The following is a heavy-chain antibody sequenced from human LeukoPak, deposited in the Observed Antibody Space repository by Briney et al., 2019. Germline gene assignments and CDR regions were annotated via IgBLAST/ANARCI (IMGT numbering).Heavy chain of an antibody. D-gene: IGHD3-10*01. Sequence: AGGSLRLSCAASGFTFSSYGMSWVRQAPGKGLEWVSAISGSGGSTYYADSVKGRFTISRDNAKNSLYLQMNSLRAEDTAVYYCARGILGSGSYNWYFDLWGRGALVTVSS. V-gene: IGHV3-23*01. CDR3: ARGILGSGSYNWYFDL. J-gene: IGHJ2*01. CDR1: GFTFSSYG. CDR2: ISGSGGST.